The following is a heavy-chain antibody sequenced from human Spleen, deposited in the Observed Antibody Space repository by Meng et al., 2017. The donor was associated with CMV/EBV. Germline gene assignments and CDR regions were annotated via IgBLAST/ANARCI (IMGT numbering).Heavy chain of an antibody. CDR1: YTFTGYY. CDR3: ARGRRYCNSTSCYNWFDP. V-gene: IGHV1-2*02. CDR2: INPNSGGT. J-gene: IGHJ5*02. D-gene: IGHD2-2*01. Sequence: YTFTGYYMHWVRQAPGQGLEWMGWINPNSGGTNYAQKFQGRVTMTRDTSISTAYMELSRLRSDDTAVYYCARGRRYCNSTSCYNWFDPWGQGTLVTVSS.